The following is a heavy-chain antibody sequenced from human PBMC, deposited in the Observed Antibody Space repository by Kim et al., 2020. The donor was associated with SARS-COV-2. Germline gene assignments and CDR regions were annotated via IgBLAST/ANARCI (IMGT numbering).Heavy chain of an antibody. Sequence: SETLSLTCTVSGGSISSGSYYWGWVRQPPGKGLEWIGSMFYSGSTYYNPSLKSRVTISVDTSKNQFSLKLSSVAAADTAVYYCARQNNPYYYAGSCYSPFDYWGPGTLVTVSS. CDR3: ARQNNPYYYAGSCYSPFDY. D-gene: IGHD3-22*01. CDR1: GGSISSGSYY. V-gene: IGHV4-39*01. CDR2: MFYSGST. J-gene: IGHJ4*02.